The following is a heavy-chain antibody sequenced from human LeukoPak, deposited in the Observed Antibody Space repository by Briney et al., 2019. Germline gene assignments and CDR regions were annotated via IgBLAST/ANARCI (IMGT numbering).Heavy chain of an antibody. V-gene: IGHV3-33*06. CDR3: AKDRDGYDSSEIDY. D-gene: IGHD3-22*01. Sequence: GRSLRLSCAASGFTFSSYGMHWVRQAPGKGLEWVAVIWYDGSNKYYADSVKGRFTISRDNSKNTLYLQMNSLSAEDTAVYYCAKDRDGYDSSEIDYWGQGTLVTVSS. CDR2: IWYDGSNK. J-gene: IGHJ4*02. CDR1: GFTFSSYG.